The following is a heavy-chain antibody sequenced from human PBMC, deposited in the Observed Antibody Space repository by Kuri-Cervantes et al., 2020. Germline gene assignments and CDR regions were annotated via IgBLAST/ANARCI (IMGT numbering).Heavy chain of an antibody. CDR1: ADSISSYY. V-gene: IGHV4-38-2*02. D-gene: IGHD3-22*01. J-gene: IGHJ4*02. CDR2: IYHISHSGST. CDR3: ARTSGYYVY. Sequence: SETLSLTCSVSADSISSYYWGWIRQPPGKGPEWIGSIYHISHSGSTYYNPSLKSRVTISIDTSKNQFSLKLSSVTAADTAVYYCARTSGYYVYWGQGTLVTVSS.